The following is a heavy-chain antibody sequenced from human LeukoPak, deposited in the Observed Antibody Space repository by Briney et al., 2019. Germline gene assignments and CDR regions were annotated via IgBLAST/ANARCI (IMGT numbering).Heavy chain of an antibody. J-gene: IGHJ5*02. CDR3: ARKYGGNNWFDP. V-gene: IGHV1-2*02. Sequence: ASVKVSCKASGYTFTGYYMHWVRQAPGQGLEWMGWINPNSGGTNYAQKLQGRVTMTTDTSTSTAYMELRSLRSDDTAVYYCARKYGGNNWFDPWGQGTLVTVSS. D-gene: IGHD4-23*01. CDR2: INPNSGGT. CDR1: GYTFTGYY.